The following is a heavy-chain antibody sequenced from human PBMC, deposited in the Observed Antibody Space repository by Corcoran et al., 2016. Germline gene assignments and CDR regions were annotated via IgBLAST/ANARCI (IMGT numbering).Heavy chain of an antibody. V-gene: IGHV3-30*18. J-gene: IGHJ4*02. CDR3: AKDGGQWLPPEHYFDY. CDR2: ISSDGSNK. CDR1: GFTFSSYG. D-gene: IGHD6-19*01. Sequence: QVQLVESGGGVVQPGRSLRLSCAASGFTFSSYGMHWVRQAPGKGLEWVAVISSDGSNKYYADSVKGRFTISRDNSKNTLYLQMNRLRAEDTAVYYCAKDGGQWLPPEHYFDYWGQGTLVTVSS.